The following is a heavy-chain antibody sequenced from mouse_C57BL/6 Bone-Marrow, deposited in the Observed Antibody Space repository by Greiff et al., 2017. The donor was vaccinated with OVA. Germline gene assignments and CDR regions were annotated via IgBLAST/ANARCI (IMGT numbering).Heavy chain of an antibody. V-gene: IGHV5-6*01. J-gene: IGHJ3*01. CDR3: ATLYGYDGGTWFAY. CDR2: ISSGGSYT. Sequence: EVHLVESGGDLVKPGGSLKLSCAASGFTFSSYGMSWVRQTPDKRLEWVATISSGGSYTYYPDSVKGRFTISRDNAKNTLYLQMSSLKSEDTAMYYCATLYGYDGGTWFAYWGQGTLVTVSA. D-gene: IGHD2-2*01. CDR1: GFTFSSYG.